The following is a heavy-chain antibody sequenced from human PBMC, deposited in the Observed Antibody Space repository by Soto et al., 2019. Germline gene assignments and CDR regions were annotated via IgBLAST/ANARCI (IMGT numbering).Heavy chain of an antibody. D-gene: IGHD3-10*01. CDR1: GGSFTGYY. V-gene: IGHV4-34*01. CDR3: ATKQSWFGELFQPGGRYFQY. CDR2: IDHSGST. J-gene: IGHJ1*01. Sequence: QVHLQQWGAGLLKPSETLSLTCAVYGGSFTGYYWSWIRQPPGKGLEWIGEIDHSGSTNYNPALKSRVTISVDTSKDQFSLKLSSVTAAHTAVYFCATKQSWFGELFQPGGRYFQYLGQGTLVTVSS.